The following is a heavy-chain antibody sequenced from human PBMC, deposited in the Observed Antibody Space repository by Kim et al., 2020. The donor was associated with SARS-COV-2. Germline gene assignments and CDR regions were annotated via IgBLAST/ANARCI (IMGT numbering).Heavy chain of an antibody. CDR3: ARDTYYYDSSGYYDTPFDY. V-gene: IGHV1-3*01. D-gene: IGHD3-22*01. J-gene: IGHJ4*01. Sequence: ASVKVSCKASGYTFTSYAMHWVRQAPGQRLEWMGWINAGNGNTKYSQKFQGRVTITRDTSASTAYMELSSLRSEDTAVYYCARDTYYYDSSGYYDTPFDYLGPGTLVPVSS. CDR1: GYTFTSYA. CDR2: INAGNGNT.